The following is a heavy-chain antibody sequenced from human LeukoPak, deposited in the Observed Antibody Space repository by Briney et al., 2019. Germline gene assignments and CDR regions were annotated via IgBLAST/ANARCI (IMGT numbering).Heavy chain of an antibody. CDR1: GGSITGYY. V-gene: IGHV4-4*07. CDR3: AREEFLHEIDSSGYFVY. D-gene: IGHD3-22*01. Sequence: SETLSLTCTVSGGSITGYYWNWIRQPAGQGLEWLGRVYSSGVGNYNPSLTSRVTMSVDTSKNQFSLKPTSLTAADTAVYYCAREEFLHEIDSSGYFVYWGQGTLVTVSS. CDR2: VYSSGVG. J-gene: IGHJ4*02.